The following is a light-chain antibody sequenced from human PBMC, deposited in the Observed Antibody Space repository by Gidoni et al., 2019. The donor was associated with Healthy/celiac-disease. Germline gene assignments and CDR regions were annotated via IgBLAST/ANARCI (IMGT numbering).Light chain of an antibody. J-gene: IGKJ5*01. CDR3: QQRSNWSIT. V-gene: IGKV3-11*01. CDR2: DAS. Sequence: EIVFTQSPATLSLSPGERATPSCSASQSASSYLAWYQQKPGQAPRLLIYDASTRATGIPARFSGSGSGTDFTLTISSLEPEDFAVYYCQQRSNWSITFGQXTRLEIK. CDR1: QSASSY.